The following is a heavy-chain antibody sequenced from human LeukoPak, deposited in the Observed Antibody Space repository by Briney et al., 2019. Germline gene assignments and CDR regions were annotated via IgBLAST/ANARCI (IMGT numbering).Heavy chain of an antibody. CDR1: GGSISIGDYS. J-gene: IGHJ4*02. CDR2: MYYSGST. V-gene: IGHV4-30-4*07. CDR3: ARGRVIRRLFDY. Sequence: PSDTLSLTCAVSGGSISIGDYSWSWIRQPPGKGLEWIGYMYYSGSTSSHLSLKSRVTISVYTSKNQFSLKLSSVTAGDTAVYYCARGRVIRRLFDYWGQGTLVTVSS.